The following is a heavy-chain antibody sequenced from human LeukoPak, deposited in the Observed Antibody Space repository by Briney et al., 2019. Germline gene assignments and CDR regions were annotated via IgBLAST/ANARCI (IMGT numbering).Heavy chain of an antibody. J-gene: IGHJ4*02. CDR3: ARLGSQGGVAALDY. D-gene: IGHD6-25*01. V-gene: IGHV3-30-3*01. Sequence: PGGSLRLSCAASGFTFSSYAMHWVRQAPGKGLEWVAVISYDGSNRYYADSVKGRFTISRDNAKNTLYLQMNSLRAEDTAVYYCARLGSQGGVAALDYWGQGTLVTVSS. CDR2: ISYDGSNR. CDR1: GFTFSSYA.